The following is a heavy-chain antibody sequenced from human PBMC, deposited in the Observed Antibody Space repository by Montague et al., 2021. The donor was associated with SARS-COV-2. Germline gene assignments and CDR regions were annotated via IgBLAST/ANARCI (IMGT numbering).Heavy chain of an antibody. J-gene: IGHJ6*02. V-gene: IGHV6-1*01. CDR3: TSGREGNYNVMDV. CDR2: TYYRSKWYS. Sequence: CAISGDSVSSNSVAWSWIRQSPSRGPEWLGRTYYRSKWYSDYAPSVRGRLTVNPDASKNEFSLELNYVTPEDTAVYYRTSGREGNYNVMDVWGQGTTVTVSS. CDR1: GDSVSSNSVA. D-gene: IGHD1-1*01.